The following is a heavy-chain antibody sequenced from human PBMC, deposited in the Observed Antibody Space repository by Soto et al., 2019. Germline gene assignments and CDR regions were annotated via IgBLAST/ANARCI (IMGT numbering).Heavy chain of an antibody. D-gene: IGHD3-22*01. Sequence: EVQLLESGGGLVQPGGSLRLSCAASGFTFSSYAMSWVRQAPGKGLEWVSHINSDGSYTTYADSVKGRFTISRDNAKNTLYLQMNSLRAEDTAVYYCVRAIGHYGMDVWGRGTTVTVSS. J-gene: IGHJ6*02. V-gene: IGHV3-74*02. CDR3: VRAIGHYGMDV. CDR1: GFTFSSYA. CDR2: INSDGSYT.